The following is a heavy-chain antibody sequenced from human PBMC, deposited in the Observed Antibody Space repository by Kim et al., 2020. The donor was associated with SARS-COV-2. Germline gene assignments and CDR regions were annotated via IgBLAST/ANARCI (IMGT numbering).Heavy chain of an antibody. V-gene: IGHV2-70*01. CDR2: IDGDDDK. CDR3: ARISRRGQWLVRFDY. J-gene: IGHJ4*02. D-gene: IGHD6-19*01. CDR1: GFSLSTSGMC. Sequence: SGPTLVKPTQTLTLTCTFSGFSLSTSGMCVSWIRQSPGKALEWLALIDGDDDKYYSTSLKTRLTISKDTSKNQVVLTMTNMDPVDTATYYCARISRRGQWLVRFDYWGQGTLVTVSS.